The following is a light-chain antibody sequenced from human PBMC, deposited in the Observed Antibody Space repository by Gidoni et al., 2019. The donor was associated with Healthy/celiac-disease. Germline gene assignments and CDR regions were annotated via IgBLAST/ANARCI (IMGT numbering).Light chain of an antibody. J-gene: IGKJ4*01. V-gene: IGKV1-33*01. CDR2: DAS. CDR1: QDISNY. CDR3: QQYDNLFT. Sequence: DIQMTQSPSSLSASVGDRVTITCQASQDISNYLNWYQQKPGKAPKLLIYDASNLETGVPSRFSGSGSGTDFTFTISSLQPEDIATYYCQQYDNLFTFGGGTKVEFK.